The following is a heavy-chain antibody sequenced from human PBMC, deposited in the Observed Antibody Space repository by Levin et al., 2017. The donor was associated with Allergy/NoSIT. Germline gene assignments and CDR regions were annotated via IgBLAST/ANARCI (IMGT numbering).Heavy chain of an antibody. CDR2: ISAYNGNT. CDR3: ARERAVAGTNAFDI. J-gene: IGHJ3*02. CDR1: GYTFTSYG. D-gene: IGHD6-19*01. V-gene: IGHV1-18*01. Sequence: ASVKVSCKASGYTFTSYGISWVRQAPGQGLEWMGWISAYNGNTNYAQKLQGRVTMTTDTSTSTAYMELRSLRSDDTAVYYCARERAVAGTNAFDIWGQGTMVTVSS.